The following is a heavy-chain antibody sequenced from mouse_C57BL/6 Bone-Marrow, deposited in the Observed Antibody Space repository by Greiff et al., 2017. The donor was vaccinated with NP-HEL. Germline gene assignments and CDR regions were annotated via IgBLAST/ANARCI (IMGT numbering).Heavy chain of an antibody. V-gene: IGHV5-9-1*02. CDR1: GFTFSSYA. Sequence: EVMLVESGEGLVKPGGSLKLSCAASGFTFSSYAMSWLRQTPEKRLEWVAYISSGGDYIYYADTVKGRFTISRDNARNTLYLQMSSLKSEDTAMYYCTRWHGSSYGVLYYFDYWGQGTTLTVSS. J-gene: IGHJ2*01. D-gene: IGHD1-1*01. CDR3: TRWHGSSYGVLYYFDY. CDR2: ISSGGDYI.